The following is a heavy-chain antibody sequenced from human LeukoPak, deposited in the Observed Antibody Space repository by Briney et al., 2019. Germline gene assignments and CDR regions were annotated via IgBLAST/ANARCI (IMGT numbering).Heavy chain of an antibody. CDR1: GGSISSYY. V-gene: IGHV4-59*01. D-gene: IGHD1-26*01. CDR3: AREVGATADGAFDI. J-gene: IGHJ3*02. Sequence: SETLSLTCTVSGGSISSYYWSWVRQPPGKGREWVGYIYYSGSTNSNPSRKSRVTISVDTSKNQFSLKPSSVTAADTAVYYCAREVGATADGAFDIWGQGTMVTVSS. CDR2: IYYSGST.